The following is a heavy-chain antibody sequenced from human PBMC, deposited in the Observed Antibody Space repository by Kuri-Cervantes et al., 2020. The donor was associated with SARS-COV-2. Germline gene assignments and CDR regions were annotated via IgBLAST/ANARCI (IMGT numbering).Heavy chain of an antibody. Sequence: GGSLRLSCAASGFTFSGHWIHWVRQAPGKGLEWVSYISSSGSTIYYADSVKGRFTISRDNAKNSLYRQMNSLRAEDTAVYYCARISYGDYGWNDYWGQGTLVTVSS. CDR3: ARISYGDYGWNDY. CDR2: ISSSGSTI. J-gene: IGHJ4*02. D-gene: IGHD4-17*01. V-gene: IGHV3-48*04. CDR1: GFTFSGHW.